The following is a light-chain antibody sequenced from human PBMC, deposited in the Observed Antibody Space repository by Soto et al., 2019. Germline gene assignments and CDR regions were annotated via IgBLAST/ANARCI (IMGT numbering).Light chain of an antibody. J-gene: IGKJ1*01. V-gene: IGKV1-5*03. CDR2: KAS. CDR3: QHYKSDSWT. Sequence: DIQMTQSPSTLSASVGDRVTITCRASQSISSWLAWYQQKPGKAPKLLIYKASSLESGVPSRFSGSGSWTEFTLTVSSLQPDDFATYYCQHYKSDSWTFGNGT. CDR1: QSISSW.